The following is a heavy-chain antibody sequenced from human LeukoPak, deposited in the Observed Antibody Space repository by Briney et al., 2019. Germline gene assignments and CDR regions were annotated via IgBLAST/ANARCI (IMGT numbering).Heavy chain of an antibody. CDR3: ARADRLHGGPYLIGP. J-gene: IGHJ5*02. D-gene: IGHD2-21*01. CDR2: INPNSDGT. CDR1: GYSFTDYY. V-gene: IGHV1-2*02. Sequence: GASVKVSCKTSGYSFTDYYMHWVRQAPGQGLEWMGWINPNSDGTNSAQKFQGRVTMTRDTSITTVYMEVSWLTSDDTAVYYCARADRLHGGPYLIGPWGQGTLVTVSS.